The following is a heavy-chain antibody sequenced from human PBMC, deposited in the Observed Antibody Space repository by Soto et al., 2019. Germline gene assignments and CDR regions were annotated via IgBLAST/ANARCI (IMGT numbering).Heavy chain of an antibody. CDR3: ARDHINCSGCICNGSGDY. Sequence: QVQLVQSGAEVKKPGSSVKVSCKASGGTFSSYAISWVRQAPGQGLEWMGGIIPIFGTANYAQKFQGRVTITADESTSTSYMELSSLRSEYTAVYYCARDHINCSGCICNGSGDYWGQGTLVTVSS. V-gene: IGHV1-69*01. J-gene: IGHJ4*02. D-gene: IGHD2-15*01. CDR2: IIPIFGTA. CDR1: GGTFSSYA.